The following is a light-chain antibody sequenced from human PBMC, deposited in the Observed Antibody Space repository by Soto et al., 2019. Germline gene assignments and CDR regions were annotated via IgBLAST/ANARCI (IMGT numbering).Light chain of an antibody. CDR3: SSYAGSNNWV. CDR2: EVS. CDR1: SSDVGGYNY. V-gene: IGLV2-8*01. Sequence: QSALTQPPSASGSPGQSVTISCTGTSSDVGGYNYVSWYQQHPGKAPKLMIYEVSKRPSGVPDRFSGSKSGNTASLTVSGLQAEDEADYDCSSYAGSNNWVFGGGTKSPS. J-gene: IGLJ3*02.